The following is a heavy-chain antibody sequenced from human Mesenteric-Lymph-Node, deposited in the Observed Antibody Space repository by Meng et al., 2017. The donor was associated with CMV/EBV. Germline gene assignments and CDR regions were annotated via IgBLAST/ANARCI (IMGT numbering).Heavy chain of an antibody. J-gene: IGHJ4*02. V-gene: IGHV4-4*02. CDR3: ARDQGGQLDY. Sequence: LTCGVSGGSSSSSNWWSWVRQPPGKGLEWIGEIYHSGSTNYNPSLKSRVTISVDKSKNQFSLNLSSVTAADTAVYYCARDQGGQLDYWGQGNLVTVSS. D-gene: IGHD1-1*01. CDR2: IYHSGST. CDR1: GGSSSSSNW.